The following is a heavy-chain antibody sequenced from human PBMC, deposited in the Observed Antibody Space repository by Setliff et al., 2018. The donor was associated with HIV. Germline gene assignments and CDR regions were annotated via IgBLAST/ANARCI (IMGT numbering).Heavy chain of an antibody. CDR2: SITVEVP. Sequence: ASETLSLPCAVHGGSFSGHYWSWIRHPPGGAGSGLGKSITVEVPSTTISGDRSKNQGSLKLKSVTAAHTAVYYCARVRDSSGNYYGRVFDYWGQGTLVTVSS. D-gene: IGHD3-22*01. V-gene: IGHV4-34*01. J-gene: IGHJ4*02. CDR1: GGSFSGHY. CDR3: ARVRDSSGNYYGRVFDY.